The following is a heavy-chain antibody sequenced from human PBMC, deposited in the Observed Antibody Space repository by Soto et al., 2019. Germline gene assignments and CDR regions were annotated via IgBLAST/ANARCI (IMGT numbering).Heavy chain of an antibody. Sequence: QVQLQQWGAGLLNPSETLSLTCKVYGGSFSGYYWSWIRQPPGKGLEWSGEIIHSGITNYTPSLKSRVTISVDPSKNQFSLKLTSVTAADTAVYFFARGPTPYSSSWYSTWGQRTLVTVSS. V-gene: IGHV4-34*01. D-gene: IGHD6-13*01. CDR1: GGSFSGYY. CDR3: ARGPTPYSSSWYST. CDR2: IIHSGIT. J-gene: IGHJ4*02.